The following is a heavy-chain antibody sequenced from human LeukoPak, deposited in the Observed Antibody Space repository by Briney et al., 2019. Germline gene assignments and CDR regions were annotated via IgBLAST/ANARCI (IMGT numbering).Heavy chain of an antibody. CDR1: GFTVSSNY. D-gene: IGHD2-15*01. Sequence: PGGSLRLSCAASGFTVSSNYMSWVRQAPGKGLEWVSLIYSGGSTYYADSVKGRFTISRDNSKNTLYLQMNSLRAEDTAVYYCARESGFSSGSCYLCYYGMDVWGQGTTVTVSS. V-gene: IGHV3-53*01. CDR3: ARESGFSSGSCYLCYYGMDV. J-gene: IGHJ6*02. CDR2: IYSGGST.